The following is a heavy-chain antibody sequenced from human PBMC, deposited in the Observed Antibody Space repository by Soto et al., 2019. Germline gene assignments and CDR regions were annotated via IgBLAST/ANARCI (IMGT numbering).Heavy chain of an antibody. CDR2: ISGSGGST. D-gene: IGHD3-3*01. V-gene: IGHV3-23*01. Sequence: GGSLRLSCAASGFTFSSYAMSWVRQAPGKGLEWVSAISGSGGSTYYADSVKGRFTISRDNSKNTLYLQMNSLRAEDTAVYYCAKSRPVEPFPYDFWSGYGYYFDDWGQGTLVTVSS. CDR3: AKSRPVEPFPYDFWSGYGYYFDD. CDR1: GFTFSSYA. J-gene: IGHJ4*02.